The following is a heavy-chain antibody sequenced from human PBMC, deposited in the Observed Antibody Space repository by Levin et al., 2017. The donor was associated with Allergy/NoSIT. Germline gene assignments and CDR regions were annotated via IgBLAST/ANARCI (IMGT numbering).Heavy chain of an antibody. CDR3: GRGYCSGGSCYEFDY. J-gene: IGHJ4*02. CDR1: GYTFTGYN. CDR2: INPNSGGT. Sequence: GESLKISCKASGYTFTGYNMHWVRQAPGQGLEWMGWINPNSGGTNYAQKFQGRVTMTRDTSISTAYMELTRLRSDETAVYYCGRGYCSGGSCYEFDYWGQGTLVTVSS. D-gene: IGHD2-15*01. V-gene: IGHV1-2*02.